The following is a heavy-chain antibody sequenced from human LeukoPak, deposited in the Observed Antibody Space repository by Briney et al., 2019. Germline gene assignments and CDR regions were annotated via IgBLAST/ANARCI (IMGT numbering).Heavy chain of an antibody. CDR2: IYNSGST. CDR1: GYSISSGYF. D-gene: IGHD2-15*01. V-gene: IGHV4-38-2*02. Sequence: PSETLSLTCTVSGYSISSGYFWGWIRQTPGKGLEWIGSIYNSGSTYYNPSLKSRVTISVDTSKNQFSLKLSSVTAADTAVYYCARTLVVVAATAAFDIWGQGTMVTVSS. CDR3: ARTLVVVAATAAFDI. J-gene: IGHJ3*02.